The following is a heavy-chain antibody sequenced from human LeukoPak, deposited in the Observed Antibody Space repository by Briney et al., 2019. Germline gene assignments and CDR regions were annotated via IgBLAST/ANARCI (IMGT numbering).Heavy chain of an antibody. V-gene: IGHV3-20*01. Sequence: PGGSLRLSCVASGFRFDDYGMSWVRQAPGKGLEWVSGINWNGGSTGYADSVKGRFTISRDNAKNSLYLRMNSLRAEDTALYHCARGGSTGWYSFDYWGQGTLVTVSS. J-gene: IGHJ4*02. CDR2: INWNGGST. CDR3: ARGGSTGWYSFDY. CDR1: GFRFDDYG. D-gene: IGHD6-19*01.